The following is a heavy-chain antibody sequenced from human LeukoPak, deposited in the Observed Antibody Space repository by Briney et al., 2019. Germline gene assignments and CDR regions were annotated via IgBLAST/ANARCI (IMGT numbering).Heavy chain of an antibody. Sequence: GGALGLPFAASGFPFRNYWMHWVRQPPGKGLVLGSRINTDGSITNYADSVKGRFTVSRDNAKNTLSLQMNSLRAEDTAVYYCAGDHNSSWRGWFDPWGQGTLVTVSS. V-gene: IGHV3-74*01. CDR1: GFPFRNYW. CDR2: INTDGSIT. J-gene: IGHJ5*02. CDR3: AGDHNSSWRGWFDP. D-gene: IGHD6-13*01.